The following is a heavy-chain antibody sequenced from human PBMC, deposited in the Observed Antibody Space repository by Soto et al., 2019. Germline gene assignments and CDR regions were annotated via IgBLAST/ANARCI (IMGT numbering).Heavy chain of an antibody. Sequence: GGSLRLSCAASGFTFSNAWMSWVRQAPGKGLEWVGRIKSKTDGGTTDYAAPVKGRFTISRDDSKNTLYLQMNSLKTEDTAVYYCTTDLGSKYYDFWSGYLHYYYGMDVWGQGTTVTVSS. CDR1: GFTFSNAW. J-gene: IGHJ6*02. CDR3: TTDLGSKYYDFWSGYLHYYYGMDV. V-gene: IGHV3-15*01. CDR2: IKSKTDGGTT. D-gene: IGHD3-3*01.